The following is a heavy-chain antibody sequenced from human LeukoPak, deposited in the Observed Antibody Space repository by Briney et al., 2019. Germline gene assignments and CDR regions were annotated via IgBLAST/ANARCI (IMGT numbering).Heavy chain of an antibody. CDR3: ANSPYLYGSGAYIDY. V-gene: IGHV3-64D*06. D-gene: IGHD3-10*01. Sequence: GGSLRLSCSDSGFTFTGYAMHSVRQAPGEGLEYVSALSSNGGSTYSADSLKGRFTISRDNSKNTLYLQMSSLRAEDTAGYYCANSPYLYGSGAYIDYWGQGTLVTVSS. CDR1: GFTFTGYA. CDR2: LSSNGGST. J-gene: IGHJ4*02.